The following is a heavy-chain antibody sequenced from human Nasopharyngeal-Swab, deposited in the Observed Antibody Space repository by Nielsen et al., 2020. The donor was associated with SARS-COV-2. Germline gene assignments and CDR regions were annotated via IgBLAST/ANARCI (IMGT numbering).Heavy chain of an antibody. D-gene: IGHD5-12*01. CDR1: GFIFSSYA. Sequence: GGSLRLSCAASGFIFSSYAMNWVRQAPGRGLEWVSAISGGDDSTKYADSVKGRFTISRDNSKNTLDLQMNSLRAEDTAVYYCAREVPYSGHDDAFDIWGQGTMVTVSA. J-gene: IGHJ3*02. CDR3: AREVPYSGHDDAFDI. CDR2: ISGGDDST. V-gene: IGHV3-23*01.